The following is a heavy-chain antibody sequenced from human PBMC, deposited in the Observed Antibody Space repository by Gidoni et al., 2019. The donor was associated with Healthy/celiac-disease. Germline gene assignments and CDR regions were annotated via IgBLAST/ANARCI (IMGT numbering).Heavy chain of an antibody. CDR2: LWYDGSNK. J-gene: IGHJ4*02. D-gene: IGHD4-17*01. CDR3: ARDGDDYGYYTLGY. Sequence: QVQLVESGGGVVQPGRSLRLSCAASGFTFSSYGMPWVRQAPGKWLEWVAVLWYDGSNKYYADSMKGRFTISRDNSKNTLYLQMNSLRAEDTAVYYCARDGDDYGYYTLGYWGQGTLVTVSS. CDR1: GFTFSSYG. V-gene: IGHV3-33*01.